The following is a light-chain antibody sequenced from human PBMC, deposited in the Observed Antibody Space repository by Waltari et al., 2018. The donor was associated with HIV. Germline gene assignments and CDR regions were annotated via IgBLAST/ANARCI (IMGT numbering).Light chain of an antibody. Sequence: QSALTQPASVSGSPGQSITLPSTGNSSDIGGSKYVTWYQQPPGKAPKLMISEVSNRPSGVSNRFSGSKAGNTASLTISGLQAEDEADYYCSSYTTSSTWVFGGGTKLTVL. V-gene: IGLV2-14*01. J-gene: IGLJ3*02. CDR2: EVS. CDR3: SSYTTSSTWV. CDR1: SSDIGGSKY.